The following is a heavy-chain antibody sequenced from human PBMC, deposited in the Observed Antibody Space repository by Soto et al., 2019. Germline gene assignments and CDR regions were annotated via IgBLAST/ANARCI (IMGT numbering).Heavy chain of an antibody. V-gene: IGHV1-69*12. CDR2: INPIFGTA. Sequence: QVQLVQSGAEVKKPGSSVKVSCKASGGTFSSYAISWVRQAPGQGLEWLGGINPIFGTANYAQKFQGRVTITADEYTSTAYMELSSLRSEDTAVYYCASSVAKYYYYGMDVWGQGTTVTVSS. D-gene: IGHD5-12*01. CDR1: GGTFSSYA. CDR3: ASSVAKYYYYGMDV. J-gene: IGHJ6*02.